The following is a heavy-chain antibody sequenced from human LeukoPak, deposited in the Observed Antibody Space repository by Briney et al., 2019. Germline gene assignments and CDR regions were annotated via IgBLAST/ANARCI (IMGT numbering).Heavy chain of an antibody. CDR1: GGSISTYY. J-gene: IGHJ4*02. V-gene: IGHV4-4*09. D-gene: IGHD6-6*01. CDR2: IHASGPT. CDR3: ARHDAGIAARPFDN. Sequence: PSETLSLTCTVSGGSISTYYWSWIRRPPGKGLEWIAYIHASGPTNYDPSLKSRITISVDTSKNQFSLKLSSVTAADTAVYYCARHDAGIAARPFDNWGQGTLVTVSS.